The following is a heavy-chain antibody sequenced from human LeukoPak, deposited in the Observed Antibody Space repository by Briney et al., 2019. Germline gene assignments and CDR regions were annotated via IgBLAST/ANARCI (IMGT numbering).Heavy chain of an antibody. CDR3: ARASITMVRGVILLTAPVDY. D-gene: IGHD3-10*01. CDR2: ISYDGSNK. V-gene: IGHV3-30-3*01. J-gene: IGHJ4*02. CDR1: GFTFSSYA. Sequence: PGGSLRLSCAASGFTFSSYAMHWVRQAPGKGLEWVAVISYDGSNKYYADSVKGRFTISRDNSKNTLYLQMNSLRAEDTAVYYCARASITMVRGVILLTAPVDYWGQGTLVTVSS.